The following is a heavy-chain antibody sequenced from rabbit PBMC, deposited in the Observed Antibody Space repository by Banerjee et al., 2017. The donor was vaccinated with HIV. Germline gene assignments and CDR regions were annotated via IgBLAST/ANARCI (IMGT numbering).Heavy chain of an antibody. Sequence: QEQLVESGGGLVQPEGSLTLTCTASGFSFSSYYMCWVRQAPGKGLEWIACIAAGSTGNTYYASWTSGRFTISKTSSTTVTLQMTSLTAADTATYFCARDNLWGQGPLVTVS. CDR1: GFSFSSYY. CDR3: ARDNL. CDR2: IAAGSTGNT. V-gene: IGHV1S45*01. J-gene: IGHJ4*01.